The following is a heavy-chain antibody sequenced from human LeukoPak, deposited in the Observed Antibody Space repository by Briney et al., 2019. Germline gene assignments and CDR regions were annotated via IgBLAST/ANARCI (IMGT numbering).Heavy chain of an antibody. J-gene: IGHJ6*02. CDR2: INPNSGGT. CDR3: ARDKYDIVVVPAATNYYYYGMDV. CDR1: GYTFTGYY. V-gene: IGHV1-2*02. Sequence: ASVKVSCTASGYTFTGYYMHWVRQAPGQGLEWMGWINPNSGGTNYAQKFQGRVTMTRDTSISTAYMELSRLRSDDTAVYYCARDKYDIVVVPAATNYYYYGMDVWGQGTTVTVSS. D-gene: IGHD2-2*01.